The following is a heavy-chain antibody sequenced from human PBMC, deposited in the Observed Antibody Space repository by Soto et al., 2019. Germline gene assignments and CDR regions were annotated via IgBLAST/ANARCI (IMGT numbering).Heavy chain of an antibody. CDR3: ATGGQSLLNFDY. CDR2: ISSSSSYT. D-gene: IGHD3-16*01. V-gene: IGHV3-11*06. CDR1: GFTFSDYY. J-gene: IGHJ4*01. Sequence: GGSLRLSCAASGFTFSDYYMTWIRQAPGKGLEWVSFISSSSSYTNYADSVQGRFTISRDNAKNSLYLQMNSLRAEDTAVYYCATGGQSLLNFDYWGQGTLVTVSS.